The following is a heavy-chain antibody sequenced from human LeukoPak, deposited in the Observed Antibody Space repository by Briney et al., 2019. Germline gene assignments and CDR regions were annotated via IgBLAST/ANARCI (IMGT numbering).Heavy chain of an antibody. V-gene: IGHV3-23*01. Sequence: GGSLRLSCAASGFTFRSYTMGWVRQAPGKGLDWVSDINQNGDATYYADSVRGRFTISRDNSRSTLYLQMSSLRDDDTALYYCAKASIGGSAYDVWGQRTMVTVSS. CDR3: AKASIGGSAYDV. J-gene: IGHJ3*01. D-gene: IGHD1-14*01. CDR1: GFTFRSYT. CDR2: INQNGDAT.